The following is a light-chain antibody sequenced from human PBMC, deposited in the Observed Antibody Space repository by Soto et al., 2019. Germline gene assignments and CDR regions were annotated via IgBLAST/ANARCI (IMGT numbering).Light chain of an antibody. CDR2: HAS. CDR3: QHDHSYPWT. CDR1: QTINNW. J-gene: IGKJ1*01. V-gene: IGKV1-5*01. Sequence: DREMIQSAATLSKTIGDRVTITCRASQTINNWLAWYQQKPWKAPNLLIYHASNLETGVPSRFSGSAFGTEFTLTISSLQHDDFATYYCQHDHSYPWTCGQGTKVDIK.